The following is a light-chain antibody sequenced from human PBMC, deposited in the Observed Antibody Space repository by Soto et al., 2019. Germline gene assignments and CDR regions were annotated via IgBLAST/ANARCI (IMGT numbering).Light chain of an antibody. CDR1: SSDIGGYNY. CDR2: AVT. J-gene: IGLJ1*01. CDR3: TSYKRSSTYV. Sequence: QSLLNQPSSLSGSPGQSITISCTGTSSDIGGYNYVSWYQQDSGKAPKLIIYAVTDRPSGVSSRFSGSKSGNTAFLTISGLQAEDEDDYYCTSYKRSSTYVFGTGTKVTVL. V-gene: IGLV2-14*01.